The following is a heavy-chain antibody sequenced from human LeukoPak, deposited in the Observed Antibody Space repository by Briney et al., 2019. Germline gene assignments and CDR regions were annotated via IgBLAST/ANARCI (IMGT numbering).Heavy chain of an antibody. D-gene: IGHD1-26*01. V-gene: IGHV4-4*02. Sequence: PSGTLSLTCAVSGDSISTNNWYNWVRQPPGKGLEWIGEIYHSGNTNYNPSLKSRVTISVDKSKNQFSLKLTSVTAADTAVYYCARDLGSSTPSGVWGRGTTVTVSS. CDR3: ARDLGSSTPSGV. J-gene: IGHJ6*04. CDR2: IYHSGNT. CDR1: GDSISTNNW.